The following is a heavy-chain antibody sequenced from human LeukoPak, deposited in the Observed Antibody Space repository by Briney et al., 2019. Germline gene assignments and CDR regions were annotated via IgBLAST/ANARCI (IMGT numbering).Heavy chain of an antibody. CDR1: GYTFTSYD. V-gene: IGHV1-8*03. Sequence: GASVKVSCKASGYTFTSYDINWVRQATGQGLEWMGWMNPNSGNTGYAQKFQGRVTITRNTSISTAYMELRSLRSDDTAVYYCARDRWSSSASAAPDDYWGQGTLVTVSS. CDR2: MNPNSGNT. D-gene: IGHD6-6*01. J-gene: IGHJ4*02. CDR3: ARDRWSSSASAAPDDY.